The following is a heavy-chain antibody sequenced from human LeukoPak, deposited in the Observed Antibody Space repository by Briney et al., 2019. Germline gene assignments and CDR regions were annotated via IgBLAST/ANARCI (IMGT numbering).Heavy chain of an antibody. J-gene: IGHJ6*04. CDR1: GFTFSSYE. D-gene: IGHD3-10*02. Sequence: GGSLRLSCAASGFTFSSYEMNWVRQAPGKGLEWVSYISSSGSNIYYADSVKGRFTISRDNAKNSLYLQMNSLSAEDTAVYYCAERGITMIGGVWGKGTTVTISS. V-gene: IGHV3-48*03. CDR2: ISSSGSNI. CDR3: AERGITMIGGV.